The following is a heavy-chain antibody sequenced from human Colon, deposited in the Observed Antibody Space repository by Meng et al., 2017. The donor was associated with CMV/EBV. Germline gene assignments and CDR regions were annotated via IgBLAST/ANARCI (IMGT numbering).Heavy chain of an antibody. V-gene: IGHV3-53*01. CDR2: IYSSGRT. D-gene: IGHD3-22*01. J-gene: IGHJ3*01. Sequence: GESLKISCVVSGISVSGNYMTWVRQAPGKGLEWLSVIYSSGRTFYGDSAKGRFTISRDTSQNTVYLQMDTLRDEDTAMYYCARVSSAGLALDVWGQGTMVTVSS. CDR3: ARVSSAGLALDV. CDR1: GISVSGNY.